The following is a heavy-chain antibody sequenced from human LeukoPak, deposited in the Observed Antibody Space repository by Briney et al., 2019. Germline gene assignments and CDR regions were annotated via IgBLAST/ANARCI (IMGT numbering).Heavy chain of an antibody. CDR3: AREVPGVMVAFDL. D-gene: IGHD2-2*01. CDR2: IKVDGSEK. CDR1: GFTFSNSW. Sequence: PGGSLRLSCEASGFTFSNSWMSWVRQAPGKGLEWVANIKVDGSEKYYVDSVKGRFTISRDNAKNSLSLQLDSLRVEDTAVYYCAREVPGVMVAFDLWGQGTMVTVSP. V-gene: IGHV3-7*04. J-gene: IGHJ3*01.